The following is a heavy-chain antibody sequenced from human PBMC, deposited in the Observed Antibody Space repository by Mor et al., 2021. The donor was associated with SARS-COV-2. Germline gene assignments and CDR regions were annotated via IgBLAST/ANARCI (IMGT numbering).Heavy chain of an antibody. D-gene: IGHD6-13*01. Sequence: VKGRITISPDTSKNQFSLQLNSVTPEDTAIYYCARVSWAVRWYSLDYWGQGTLVTVSS. CDR3: ARVSWAVRWYSLDY. J-gene: IGHJ4*02. V-gene: IGHV6-1*01.